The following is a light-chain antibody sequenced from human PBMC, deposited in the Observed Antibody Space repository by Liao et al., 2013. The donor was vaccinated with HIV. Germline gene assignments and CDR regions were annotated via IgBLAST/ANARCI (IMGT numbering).Light chain of an antibody. CDR1: NIGTKA. CDR3: YSVADNIGV. J-gene: IGLJ2*01. V-gene: IGLV3-21*01. CDR2: KDS. Sequence: SYVVTQPPAVSVAPGKTANISCGGSNIGTKAVHWYQQKPGQAPVLVIYKDSERPSGLPERFSGASSGTTVTLTISGALVEDEADYYCYSVADNIGVFGGGTKLTVL.